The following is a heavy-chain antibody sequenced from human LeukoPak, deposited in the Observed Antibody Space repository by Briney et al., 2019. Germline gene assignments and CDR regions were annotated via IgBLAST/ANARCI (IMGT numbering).Heavy chain of an antibody. Sequence: GGSLRLSCAASGFTFSGYSLNWVRQAPGKGLEWVSYITGSGTTIYYADSVKGRFTISRDNSKNTLYLQMNSLRAEDTAVYYCAKVLQYYYYGMDVWGQGTTVTVSS. CDR2: ITGSGTTI. J-gene: IGHJ6*02. CDR3: AKVLQYYYYGMDV. D-gene: IGHD5-24*01. V-gene: IGHV3-48*01. CDR1: GFTFSGYS.